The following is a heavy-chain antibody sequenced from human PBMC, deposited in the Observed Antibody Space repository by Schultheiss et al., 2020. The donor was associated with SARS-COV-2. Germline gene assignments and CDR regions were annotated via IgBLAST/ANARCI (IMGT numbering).Heavy chain of an antibody. V-gene: IGHV4-34*01. CDR2: INHSGST. CDR1: GGSFSSYY. CDR3: ARASRAAAGFDP. D-gene: IGHD6-13*01. Sequence: SQTLSLTCAVYGGSFSSYYWGWIRQPPGKGLEWIGEINHSGSTNYNPSLKSRVTISVDTSKNQFSLKLSSVTAADTAVYYCARASRAAAGFDPWGQGTLVTVSS. J-gene: IGHJ5*02.